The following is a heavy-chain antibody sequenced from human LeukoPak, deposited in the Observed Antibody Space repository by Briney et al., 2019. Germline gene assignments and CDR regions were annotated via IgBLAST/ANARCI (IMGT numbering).Heavy chain of an antibody. Sequence: GGSLRLSCAASGFTFSTYGMHWVRQAPGKGLEWVAVISYDGSNKYYGDSVKGRFTISRDNSKNTVYLQMNSVRAGDTAVYYCAKDVSWGQGTLVTVSS. J-gene: IGHJ4*02. CDR2: ISYDGSNK. D-gene: IGHD2/OR15-2a*01. CDR3: AKDVS. CDR1: GFTFSTYG. V-gene: IGHV3-30*18.